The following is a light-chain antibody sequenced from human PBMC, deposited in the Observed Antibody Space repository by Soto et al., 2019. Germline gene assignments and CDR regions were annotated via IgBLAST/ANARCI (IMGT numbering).Light chain of an antibody. CDR2: LGY. J-gene: IGKJ2*01. CDR3: MQALHTPQT. CDR1: QSLLHSNGYNY. Sequence: DVVMTQSPLSLPVTPGEPASISCRSSQSLLHSNGYNYLDWYLQKPGQSPQLLIYLGYNRASGVPDRFSGSGSATDFTLKISRVEAEDVGVYYCMQALHTPQTFGQGTKLEIK. V-gene: IGKV2-28*01.